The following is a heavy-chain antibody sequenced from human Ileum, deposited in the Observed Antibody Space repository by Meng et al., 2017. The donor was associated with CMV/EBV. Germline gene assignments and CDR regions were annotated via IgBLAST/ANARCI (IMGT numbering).Heavy chain of an antibody. V-gene: IGHV3-43*01. J-gene: IGHJ4*02. CDR3: ARDGH. CDR2: INWDGTNT. CDR1: GFTFDDYS. Sequence: EVQLVEFGGPVGPPGGSLRLSCAASGFTFDDYSMHWVRQRPGKGLEWISIINWDGTNTDYADSVRGRFTISRDNSRNSLYLEMNSLRTEDTAFYFCARDGHWGQGTLVTVSS.